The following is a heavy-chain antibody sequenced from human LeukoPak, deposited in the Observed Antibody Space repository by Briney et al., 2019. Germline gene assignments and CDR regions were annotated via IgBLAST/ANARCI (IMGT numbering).Heavy chain of an antibody. V-gene: IGHV3-48*04. Sequence: GGSLRLSCAASGLTFSSYSLTWVRQAPGKGLEWVSFISSSSITIYYADSVKGRFTISRDNAEKSLYLQMNRLRAEDTAVYYCARDRGGSYSAIDYWGQGTLVTVSS. CDR2: ISSSSITI. CDR3: ARDRGGSYSAIDY. CDR1: GLTFSSYS. D-gene: IGHD2-15*01. J-gene: IGHJ4*02.